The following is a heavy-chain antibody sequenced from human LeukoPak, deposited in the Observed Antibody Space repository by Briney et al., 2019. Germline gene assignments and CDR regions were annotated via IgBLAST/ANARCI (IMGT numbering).Heavy chain of an antibody. Sequence: GGSLRLSCAASGFIVSSTYMSWVRQAPGKGLEWVSVIYTGGSTYYADSVKGRFTISRDKSKNTLYLQMNSLRAEDTAVYYCARWLPGERDYWGQGTLVTVSS. V-gene: IGHV3-66*01. J-gene: IGHJ4*02. CDR2: IYTGGST. D-gene: IGHD5-12*01. CDR3: ARWLPGERDY. CDR1: GFIVSSTY.